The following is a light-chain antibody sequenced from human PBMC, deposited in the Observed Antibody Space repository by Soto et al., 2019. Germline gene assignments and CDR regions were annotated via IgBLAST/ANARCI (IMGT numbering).Light chain of an antibody. Sequence: QSVLTQPTSASGSPGQSVTISCTGTSSDVGGYNYVSWFRQHPGKAPKLMIYEVTKRPSGVPDRFSGSKSGNTASLTVSGLQAEDEADYYCISYAGSNNFVVFGGGTKLTVL. CDR1: SSDVGGYNY. V-gene: IGLV2-8*01. CDR3: ISYAGSNNFVV. J-gene: IGLJ2*01. CDR2: EVT.